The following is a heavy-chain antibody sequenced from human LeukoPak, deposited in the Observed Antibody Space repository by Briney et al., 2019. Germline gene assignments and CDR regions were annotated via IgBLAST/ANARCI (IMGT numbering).Heavy chain of an antibody. CDR3: AKEWSSTWYWLDY. J-gene: IGHJ4*02. Sequence: GGSLRLSCAASGFTFSSYAMSWVRQAPGKGLVWVSGISGSGDSTYYADSVKGRFTISRDNSKNTLYLQMNSLRAEDTAVYYCAKEWSSTWYWLDYWGQGTLVTVSS. CDR1: GFTFSSYA. D-gene: IGHD6-13*01. V-gene: IGHV3-23*01. CDR2: ISGSGDST.